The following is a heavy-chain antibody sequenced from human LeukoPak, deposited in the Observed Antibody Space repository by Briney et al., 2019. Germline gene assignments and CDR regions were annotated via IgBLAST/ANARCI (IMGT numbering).Heavy chain of an antibody. D-gene: IGHD3-10*01. CDR2: IDISGNII. CDR3: AKDGAASGNWLDP. J-gene: IGHJ5*02. Sequence: GGSLRLSCVASGFSFSDYEMNWVRQAPGKGLEWLSHIDISGNIIHYADSVEGRFTISRDNSKNTLYLQMNSLRPEDTAMYYCAKDGAASGNWLDPWGQGILVTVSS. CDR1: GFSFSDYE. V-gene: IGHV3-48*01.